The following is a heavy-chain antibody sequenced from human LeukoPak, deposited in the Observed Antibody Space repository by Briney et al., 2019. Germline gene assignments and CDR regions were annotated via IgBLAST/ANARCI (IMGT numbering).Heavy chain of an antibody. Sequence: PGGSLRLSCAASGFTFSSYWMSWVRQAPGKGLEWVANIKQDGSEKYYVDSVKGRFTISRDNAKNSLYLQMKSLRAEDTAVYYCARIDCSSTSCPNDYWGQGTLVTVSS. CDR1: GFTFSSYW. V-gene: IGHV3-7*01. J-gene: IGHJ4*02. CDR3: ARIDCSSTSCPNDY. D-gene: IGHD2-2*01. CDR2: IKQDGSEK.